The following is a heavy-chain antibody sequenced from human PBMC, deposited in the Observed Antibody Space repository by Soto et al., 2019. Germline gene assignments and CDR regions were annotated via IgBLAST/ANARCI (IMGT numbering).Heavy chain of an antibody. D-gene: IGHD2-15*01. CDR1: GYTFTGYY. CDR3: ACSRCSGGSCYFDP. Sequence: GASVKVSCKASGYTFTGYYMHWVRQAPGQGLEWMGWINPNSGGTNYAQKFRGWVTMTRDTSISTAYMELSRLRSDDTAVYYCACSRCSGGSCYFDPWGQGTLVTVSS. CDR2: INPNSGGT. J-gene: IGHJ5*02. V-gene: IGHV1-2*04.